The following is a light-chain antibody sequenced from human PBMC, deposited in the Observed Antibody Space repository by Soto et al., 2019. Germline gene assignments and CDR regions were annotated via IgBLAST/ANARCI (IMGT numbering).Light chain of an antibody. CDR2: RNN. J-gene: IGLJ1*01. CDR3: AAWDDSLSGHYV. V-gene: IGLV1-47*01. Sequence: QSVLTQPPSASGTPGQRVTISCSGSSSNIGSNYVYWYQQLPGTAPNLLIYRNNQRPSGVPDRFSGSKSGTSASLAISGLRFEDEADYYCAAWDDSLSGHYVFGTGTKVTVL. CDR1: SSNIGSNY.